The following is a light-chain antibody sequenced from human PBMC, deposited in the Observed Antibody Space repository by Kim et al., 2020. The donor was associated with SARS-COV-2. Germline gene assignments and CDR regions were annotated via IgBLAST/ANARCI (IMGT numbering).Light chain of an antibody. V-gene: IGLV4-69*01. Sequence: VKLTCTLSSGNSSYAIAWHQQQPEKGPRYLMKLNSDGSHSKGDGIPDRFSGSSSGAERYLTISSLQSEDEADYYCQTWGTGSRGVFGGGTQLTVL. CDR3: QTWGTGSRGV. CDR1: SGNSSYA. CDR2: LNSDGSH. J-gene: IGLJ2*01.